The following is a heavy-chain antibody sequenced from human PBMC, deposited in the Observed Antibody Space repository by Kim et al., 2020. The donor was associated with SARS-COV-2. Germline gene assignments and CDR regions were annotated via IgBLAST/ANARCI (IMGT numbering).Heavy chain of an antibody. CDR2: IYYSGST. V-gene: IGHV4-39*01. CDR1: GGSISSSSYY. J-gene: IGHJ4*02. D-gene: IGHD4-17*01. Sequence: SETLSLTCTVSGGSISSSSYYWGWIRQPPGKGLEWIGSIYYSGSTYYNPSLKSRVTISVDTSKNQFSLKLSSVTAADTAVYYCARRDYGGNWPFDYWGQGTLVTVSS. CDR3: ARRDYGGNWPFDY.